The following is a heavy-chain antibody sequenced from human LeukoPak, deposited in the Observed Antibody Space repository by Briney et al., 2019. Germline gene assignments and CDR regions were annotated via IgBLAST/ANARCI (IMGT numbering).Heavy chain of an antibody. CDR2: IYHSGST. Sequence: PSQTLSLTCAVSGGSISSGGYSWSWIRQPPGKGLEWIGYIYHSGSTYYNPSLKSRVTISVDRSKNQFSLKLSSVTAADTAVYYCARLTSVRGVTYFDYWGQGTLVTVSS. J-gene: IGHJ4*02. CDR1: GGSISSGGYS. D-gene: IGHD3-10*01. CDR3: ARLTSVRGVTYFDY. V-gene: IGHV4-30-2*01.